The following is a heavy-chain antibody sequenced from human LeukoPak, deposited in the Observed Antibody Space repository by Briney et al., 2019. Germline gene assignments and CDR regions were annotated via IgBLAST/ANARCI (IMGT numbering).Heavy chain of an antibody. Sequence: GGSLRLSCAASGFTVSSIHMVWVRQAPGKGLEWVSVTYTGGNSYYADSVKGRFIISRDISKNTLYLQITSLRAEDSALYYCARGGRGSAAVVAPRSFDIWGQGTMVTVSS. J-gene: IGHJ3*02. V-gene: IGHV3-53*01. D-gene: IGHD3-22*01. CDR2: TYTGGNS. CDR3: ARGGRGSAAVVAPRSFDI. CDR1: GFTVSSIH.